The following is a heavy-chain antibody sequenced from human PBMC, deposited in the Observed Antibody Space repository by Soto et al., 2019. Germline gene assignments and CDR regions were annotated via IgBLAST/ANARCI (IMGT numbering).Heavy chain of an antibody. CDR3: AKDLLPNTVTTCGS. CDR1: GFTFDSHG. J-gene: IGHJ5*02. CDR2: ISSDGNNK. D-gene: IGHD4-17*01. V-gene: IGHV3-30*18. Sequence: QVQLVESGGGGVQPGRSLRLSCAASGFTFDSHGMHWVPRGPGRGLGWGAVISSDGNNKYYADSVKGRFTISRDNFNNLLYLQMSSLRAEDTAVYYCAKDLLPNTVTTCGSWGQGTLVTVSS.